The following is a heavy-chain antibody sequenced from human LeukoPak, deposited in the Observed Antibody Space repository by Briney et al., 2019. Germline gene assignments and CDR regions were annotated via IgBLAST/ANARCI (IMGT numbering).Heavy chain of an antibody. D-gene: IGHD2-15*01. V-gene: IGHV3-23*01. J-gene: IGHJ6*02. Sequence: GGSLRLSCAASKFTFSNYAMSWVRQAPGKGLEWVSAISGRGGLTYTADSVKGRFTTSRDNSKNTLYLQMNSLRAEDTAVYYCAKDRSTYCSGGSCYRSYGMDVWGQGTTVTVSS. CDR3: AKDRSTYCSGGSCYRSYGMDV. CDR1: KFTFSNYA. CDR2: ISGRGGLT.